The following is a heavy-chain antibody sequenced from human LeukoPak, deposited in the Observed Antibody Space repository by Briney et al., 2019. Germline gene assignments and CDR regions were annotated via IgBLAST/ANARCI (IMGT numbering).Heavy chain of an antibody. Sequence: GASVKVSCNASGYTFTNYALNWVRQAPGQGLEWMGWINTNTGNPTYAQGFIGRFVFSLDTSVSTAYLQISSLKAEDTAVYYCARDPSSSTRWGQGTLVTVSS. CDR3: ARDPSSSTR. J-gene: IGHJ4*02. D-gene: IGHD2-2*01. CDR1: GYTFTNYA. CDR2: INTNTGNP. V-gene: IGHV7-4-1*02.